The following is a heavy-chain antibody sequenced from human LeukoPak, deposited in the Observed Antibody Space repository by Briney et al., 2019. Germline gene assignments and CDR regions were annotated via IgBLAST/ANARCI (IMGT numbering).Heavy chain of an antibody. CDR1: GYSFTSYW. CDR3: ARQGGYYDSSPGFDY. CDR2: IYPSDSDT. Sequence: PGESLKISCKGSGYSFTSYWIGWVRQMPGKGLEWMGIIYPSDSDTRYSPSFQGQVTISADKSISTAYLQWSSLKASDTAMYYCARQGGYYDSSPGFDYWGQGTLVTVSS. J-gene: IGHJ4*02. D-gene: IGHD3-22*01. V-gene: IGHV5-51*01.